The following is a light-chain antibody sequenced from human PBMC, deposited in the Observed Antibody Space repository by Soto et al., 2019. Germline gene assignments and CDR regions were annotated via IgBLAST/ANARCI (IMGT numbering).Light chain of an antibody. CDR1: SSNTGINS. CDR3: AAWDDSVNGLL. CDR2: SNN. V-gene: IGLV1-44*01. J-gene: IGLJ2*01. Sequence: LTQPPSASGTPGQRVTISCSGSSSNTGINSVNWYQQLPGTAPKLLVYSNNQRPSGVPERFSGSKSGTSASLAIRGLQSEDEADYYCAAWDDSVNGLLFGGGTKLTVL.